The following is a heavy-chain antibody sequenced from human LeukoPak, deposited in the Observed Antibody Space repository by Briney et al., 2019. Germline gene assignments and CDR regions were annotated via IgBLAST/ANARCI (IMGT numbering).Heavy chain of an antibody. Sequence: GGSLRLSCAASGFTFSSYSMNWVCQAPGKGLEWVSSISSSSSYIYYADSVKGRFTISRDNAKNSLYLQMNSLRAEDTAVYYCARDPNVVIVSASCFDYWGQGTLVTVSS. CDR1: GFTFSSYS. D-gene: IGHD2-15*01. CDR2: ISSSSSYI. J-gene: IGHJ4*02. CDR3: ARDPNVVIVSASCFDY. V-gene: IGHV3-21*01.